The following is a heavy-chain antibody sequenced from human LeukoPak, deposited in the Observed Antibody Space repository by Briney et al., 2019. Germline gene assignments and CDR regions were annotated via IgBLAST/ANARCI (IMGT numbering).Heavy chain of an antibody. CDR3: AREKYYDFWSGYQTTNWFDP. J-gene: IGHJ5*02. Sequence: PSETLSLTCTVSGGSISSYYWSWIRQPAGKGLEWIGRIYTSGSTNYNPSLKSRVTISVDTSKNQFSLKLSSVTAADTAVYYCAREKYYDFWSGYQTTNWFDPWGQGTLVTVSS. V-gene: IGHV4-4*07. CDR2: IYTSGST. CDR1: GGSISSYY. D-gene: IGHD3-3*01.